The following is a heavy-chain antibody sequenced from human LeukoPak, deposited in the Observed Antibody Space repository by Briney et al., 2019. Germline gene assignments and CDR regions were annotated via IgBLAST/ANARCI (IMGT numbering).Heavy chain of an antibody. J-gene: IGHJ3*02. Sequence: GGSLRLSCAASGFTFSSYWMHWVRQAPGKGLVWVSRINSDGSSTTYADSVKGRFTISRDNAKNTLYLQMNSLRAEEKAVYYCARGAVTTVGAFDIWGQGTMVTVSS. D-gene: IGHD4-17*01. V-gene: IGHV3-74*01. CDR2: INSDGSST. CDR1: GFTFSSYW. CDR3: ARGAVTTVGAFDI.